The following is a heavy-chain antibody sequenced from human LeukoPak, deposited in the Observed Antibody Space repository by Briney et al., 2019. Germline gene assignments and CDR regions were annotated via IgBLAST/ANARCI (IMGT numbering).Heavy chain of an antibody. D-gene: IGHD2-2*01. Sequence: ASLKVSCKASGYTFTGYYMHWVRQAPGQGLEWMGWIDPNSGGTNYAQKFQGWVTMTRDTSISTAYMELSRLRSDDTAVYYCARGGIVVVPAAEYNWFDPWGQGTLVTVSS. V-gene: IGHV1-2*04. CDR2: IDPNSGGT. CDR1: GYTFTGYY. CDR3: ARGGIVVVPAAEYNWFDP. J-gene: IGHJ5*02.